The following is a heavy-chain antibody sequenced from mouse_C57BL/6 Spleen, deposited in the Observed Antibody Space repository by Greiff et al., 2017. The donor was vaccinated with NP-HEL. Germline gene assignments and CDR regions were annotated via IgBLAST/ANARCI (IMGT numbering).Heavy chain of an antibody. CDR3: ARTDSTHYYAMDY. J-gene: IGHJ4*01. CDR1: GYTFTDYY. D-gene: IGHD2-5*01. V-gene: IGHV1-26*01. CDR2: INPNNGGT. Sequence: EVQLQQSGPELVKPGASVKISCKASGYTFTDYYMNWVKQSHGKSLEWIGDINPNNGGTSYNQKFKGKATLTVDKSSSTAYMELRSLTSEDSAVYYCARTDSTHYYAMDYWGQGTSVTVSS.